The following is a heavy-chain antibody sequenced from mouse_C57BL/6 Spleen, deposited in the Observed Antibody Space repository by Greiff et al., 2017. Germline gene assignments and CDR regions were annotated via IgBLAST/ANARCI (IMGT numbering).Heavy chain of an antibody. V-gene: IGHV1-5*01. CDR1: GYTFTSYW. Sequence: VHVKQSGTVLARPGASVKMSCKTSGYTFTSYWMHWVKQRPGQGLEWIGAIYPGNSDTSYNQKFKGKAKLTAVTSASTAYMELSSLTNEDSAVYYCTRPYYYGSSYVDWYFDVWGTGTTVTVSS. CDR2: IYPGNSDT. CDR3: TRPYYYGSSYVDWYFDV. D-gene: IGHD1-1*01. J-gene: IGHJ1*03.